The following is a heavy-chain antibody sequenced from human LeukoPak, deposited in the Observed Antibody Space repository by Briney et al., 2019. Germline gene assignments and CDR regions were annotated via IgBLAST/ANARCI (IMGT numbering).Heavy chain of an antibody. CDR3: AREGYCSGGGCYLEYLQH. Sequence: GGSLRLSCAPPGFTLNSYVMHWVPQAPGQGLERVAVISYYGANKYYADSVKGRFTISRDNSKNTLYLQMNSLRPEDTAVYYCAREGYCSGGGCYLEYLQHWGQGTLVTVSS. D-gene: IGHD2-15*01. J-gene: IGHJ1*01. CDR1: GFTLNSYV. CDR2: ISYYGANK. V-gene: IGHV3-30-3*01.